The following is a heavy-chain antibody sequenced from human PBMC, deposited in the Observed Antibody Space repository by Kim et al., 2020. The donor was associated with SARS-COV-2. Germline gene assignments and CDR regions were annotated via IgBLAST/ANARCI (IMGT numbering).Heavy chain of an antibody. CDR1: GFTFSRYG. CDR3: VRQGDATIHACGM. V-gene: IGHV3-33*01. CDR2: IWYDGSDK. D-gene: IGHD2-2*02. J-gene: IGHJ3*02. Sequence: GGSLRLSCAASGFTFSRYGMHWVRQAPGKGLEWVAVIWYDGSDKYYADSVKGRFTISRDNSKNTLYLQMNSLRAEDTAVYFCVRQGDATIHACGMWGQGTMVKVSS.